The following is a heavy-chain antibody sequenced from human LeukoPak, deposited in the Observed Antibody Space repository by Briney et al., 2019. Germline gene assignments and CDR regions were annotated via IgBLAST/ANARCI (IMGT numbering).Heavy chain of an antibody. V-gene: IGHV1-2*02. D-gene: IGHD6-13*01. CDR1: GYTFTGYY. CDR2: INPNSGGT. Sequence: ASVKVSCKASGYTFTGYYMHWVRQAPGQGLEWMGWINPNSGGTNYAQKVQGRVTMTRDTSISTAYMELSRLRSDDTAVYYCARGGSAAAGHDYWGQGTLVTVSS. J-gene: IGHJ4*02. CDR3: ARGGSAAAGHDY.